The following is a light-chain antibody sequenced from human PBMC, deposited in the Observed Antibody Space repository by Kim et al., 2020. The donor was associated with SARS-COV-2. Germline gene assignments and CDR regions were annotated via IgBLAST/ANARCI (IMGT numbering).Light chain of an antibody. J-gene: IGKJ1*01. V-gene: IGKV3-20*01. CDR2: GAS. CDR3: HQYANSPRT. Sequence: DNVLTQSPDTLSLSPGERATLSCRSSQTVSNSYFAWYQQKPGQAPRLLISGASTRATGVPDRFSGSGSGTDFTLTIDSLEPEDFAVYYCHQYANSPRTFGQGTKVEI. CDR1: QTVSNSY.